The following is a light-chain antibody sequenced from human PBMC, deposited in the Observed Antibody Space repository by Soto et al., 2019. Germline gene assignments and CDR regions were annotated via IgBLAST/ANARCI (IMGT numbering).Light chain of an antibody. CDR3: QQYGSSSIT. V-gene: IGKV3-20*01. CDR1: QSISSDH. CDR2: GAS. J-gene: IGKJ5*01. Sequence: EIVLTQSPGILSLSPGERATLACRASQSISSDHLAWYQQRPGQSPRLLIYGASSRTTGVPDRFSGSGSGTDFTLTISRLEPEDFAVYYCQQYGSSSITFGQGTRLEIK.